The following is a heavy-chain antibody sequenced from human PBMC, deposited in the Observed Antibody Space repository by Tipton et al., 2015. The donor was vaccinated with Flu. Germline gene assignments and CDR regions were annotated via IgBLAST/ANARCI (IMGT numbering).Heavy chain of an antibody. Sequence: SLRLSCAASGFTFSTYWMHWVRQAPGKGLVWVSRINSDGSSTSYADSVKGRLTISRDNAKSTLYLQLNSLRAEDTAVYYCARGFYDHYGMDVWGQGTTVTVSS. CDR3: ARGFYDHYGMDV. CDR1: GFTFSTYW. J-gene: IGHJ6*01. CDR2: INSDGSST. D-gene: IGHD2/OR15-2a*01. V-gene: IGHV3-74*01.